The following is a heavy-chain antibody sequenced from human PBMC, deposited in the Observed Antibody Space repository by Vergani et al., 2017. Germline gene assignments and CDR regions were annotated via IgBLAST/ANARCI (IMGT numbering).Heavy chain of an antibody. D-gene: IGHD1-26*01. Sequence: VHLVESGGGVVQPGGSLRLSCAASGFTFSSYSMNWVRQAPGKGLEWVSSISSSSSYIYYADSVKGRFTISRDNAKNSLYLQMNSLRAEDTAVYYCARDYGELDAFDIWGQGTMVTVSS. J-gene: IGHJ3*02. CDR2: ISSSSSYI. CDR1: GFTFSSYS. V-gene: IGHV3-21*01. CDR3: ARDYGELDAFDI.